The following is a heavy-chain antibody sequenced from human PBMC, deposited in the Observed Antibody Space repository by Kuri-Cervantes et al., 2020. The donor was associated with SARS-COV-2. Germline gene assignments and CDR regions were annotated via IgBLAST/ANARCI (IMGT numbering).Heavy chain of an antibody. CDR1: GYSISSGYY. J-gene: IGHJ4*02. V-gene: IGHV4-38-2*01. CDR2: IYHSGST. CDR3: ARGGLRMWVFED. Sequence: SETLSLTCAVSGYSISSGYYWGWIRQPPGKGLEWIGSIYHSGSTYYNPSLKSRVTISVDTSKNQFSLKLSSVTAADTAVYYCARGGLRMWVFEDWGQGTLVTVSS. D-gene: IGHD4-17*01.